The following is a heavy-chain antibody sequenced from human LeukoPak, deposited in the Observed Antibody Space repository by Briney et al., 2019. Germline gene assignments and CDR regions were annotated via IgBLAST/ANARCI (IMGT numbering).Heavy chain of an antibody. CDR3: ARLWTRDYYFDY. V-gene: IGHV4-39*01. D-gene: IGHD3-10*01. CDR1: GGSISSSSYF. Sequence: SETLSLTCTVSGGSISSSSYFWGWIRQPPGKGLEWIGNIYYSGTTYYNPSLKSRVTISVDTSKNQFSLKLSPVTAADTAVYYCARLWTRDYYFDYWGQGTLVTVSS. J-gene: IGHJ4*02. CDR2: IYYSGTT.